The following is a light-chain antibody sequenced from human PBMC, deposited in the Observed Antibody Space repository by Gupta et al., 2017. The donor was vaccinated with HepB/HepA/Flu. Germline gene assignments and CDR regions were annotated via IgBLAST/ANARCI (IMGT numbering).Light chain of an antibody. CDR1: SSDGGSYNL. J-gene: IGLJ2*01. V-gene: IGLV2-23*01. CDR3: CSYAGSSSL. Sequence: QSALTQPASVSGSPGQSITISCTGTSSDGGSYNLVSWYQQHPGKAHKLMIYEGSKRPSGVANRFSGSKSVNTASLTIAGLQAEDEADYYCCSYAGSSSLFGGGTKLTVL. CDR2: EGS.